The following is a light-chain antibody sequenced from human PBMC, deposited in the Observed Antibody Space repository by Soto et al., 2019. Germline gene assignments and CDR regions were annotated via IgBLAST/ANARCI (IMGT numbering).Light chain of an antibody. CDR2: DAS. CDR1: QSISDW. CDR3: LQYESAT. Sequence: DIRVTQAHSTLSASAGDRVFINCRASQSISDWLAWSAQIPGKAPTFLIYDASTFHSGVPTRCSGSGSGTEFTLTLCSLPPDDFATHYFLQYESATFGHGTKLEMK. V-gene: IGKV1-5*01. J-gene: IGKJ2*01.